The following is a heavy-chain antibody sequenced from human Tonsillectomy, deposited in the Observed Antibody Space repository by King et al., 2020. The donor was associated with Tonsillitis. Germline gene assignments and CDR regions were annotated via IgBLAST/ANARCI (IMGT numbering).Heavy chain of an antibody. D-gene: IGHD6-19*01. V-gene: IGHV3-33*01. CDR2: IWYDGSNK. CDR1: GFTFSSYG. J-gene: IGHJ4*02. Sequence: QVQLVESGGGVVQPGRSLRLSCAASGFTFSSYGMHWVRPAPGKGLEWVAVIWYDGSNKYYADSVKGRFTISRDNSKNTLYLQMNSLRAEDTAVYYCAREIGGYSSGHPTDYWGQGTLVTVSS. CDR3: AREIGGYSSGHPTDY.